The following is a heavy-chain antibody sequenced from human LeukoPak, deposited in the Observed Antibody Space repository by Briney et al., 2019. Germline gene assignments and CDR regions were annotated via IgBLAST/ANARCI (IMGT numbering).Heavy chain of an antibody. Sequence: GGSLRLSCAASGFNFSKIWMSWVRQAPGKGLEWVGRIKSKTDGETTGYAAFVQGRFTISRDDSKNTLYLDMNSLETEDAAVYYCTSLLFWGQGTPVIVSS. V-gene: IGHV3-15*01. CDR3: TSLLF. CDR1: GFNFSKIW. J-gene: IGHJ1*01. CDR2: IKSKTDGETT.